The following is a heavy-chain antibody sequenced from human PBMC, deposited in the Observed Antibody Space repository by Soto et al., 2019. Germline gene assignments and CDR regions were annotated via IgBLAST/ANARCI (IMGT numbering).Heavy chain of an antibody. V-gene: IGHV3-48*03. CDR2: ISSSGSTI. Sequence: GGSLRLSCAASRFTFSSYEMNWVRQAPGKGLEWVSYISSSGSTIYYADSVKGRFTISRDNAKNSLYLQMNSLRAEDTAVYYCARQGRVGDIVVVPATFDYWGQGTLVTVSS. CDR3: ARQGRVGDIVVVPATFDY. CDR1: RFTFSSYE. D-gene: IGHD2-2*01. J-gene: IGHJ4*02.